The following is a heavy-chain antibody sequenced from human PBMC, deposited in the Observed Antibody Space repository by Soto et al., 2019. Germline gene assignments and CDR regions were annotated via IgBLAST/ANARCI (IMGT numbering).Heavy chain of an antibody. CDR2: IYYSGST. Sequence: TLSVPCTVSGGSISSGSYYWSWIRQHPGKVLEWIGYIYYSGSTYYNPSLKSRVTISVDTSKNQFSLKLSSVTAADTAVYYCASTPHIDSSGSQGGFDDWGQGTLVTVSS. CDR3: ASTPHIDSSGSQGGFDD. J-gene: IGHJ4*02. CDR1: GGSISSGSYY. D-gene: IGHD3-22*01. V-gene: IGHV4-31*03.